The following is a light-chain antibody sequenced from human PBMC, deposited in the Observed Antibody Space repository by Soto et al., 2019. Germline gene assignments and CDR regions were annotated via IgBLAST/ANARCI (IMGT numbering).Light chain of an antibody. CDR1: QGISNY. CDR2: AAS. Sequence: DIQMTQSPSSLCASVGDRVTITCRASQGISNYLAWYQQIPGKVPKLLISAASTLQSGVPSRFSGSGSGTDFTLPISSLQPEDVATYYCQKYTNVPAFGGGSKVEIK. V-gene: IGKV1-27*01. CDR3: QKYTNVPA. J-gene: IGKJ4*01.